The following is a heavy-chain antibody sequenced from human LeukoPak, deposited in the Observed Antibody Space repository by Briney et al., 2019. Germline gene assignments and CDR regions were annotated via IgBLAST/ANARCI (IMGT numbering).Heavy chain of an antibody. D-gene: IGHD4-23*01. Sequence: SETLSLTCTVSGGYIITSGHYWGWIRQPPGKGLEWIGSIYYTGVTSTNPFFRSRMSISVDTSKNQFSLNLTSVTAADAAVYYCARERSSSGGHGWFDPWGQGTLVTVSS. CDR3: ARERSSSGGHGWFDP. V-gene: IGHV4-39*07. CDR1: GGYIITSGHY. CDR2: IYYTGVT. J-gene: IGHJ5*02.